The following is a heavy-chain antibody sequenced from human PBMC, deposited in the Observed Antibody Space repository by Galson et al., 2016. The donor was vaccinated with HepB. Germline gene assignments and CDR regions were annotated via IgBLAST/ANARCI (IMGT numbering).Heavy chain of an antibody. CDR1: AGSIKDFY. CDR3: ARDLAVGAGYAY. CDR2: IHSSGTT. V-gene: IGHV4-59*01. Sequence: ETLSLTCTVSAGSIKDFYWTWIRRPPGKGLEWIGYIHSSGTTIYNPSLKSRVTISVDTSKNQFSLDLGSVTAADTAVYYCARDLAVGAGYAYWGHGTLVTVSP. J-gene: IGHJ4*01. D-gene: IGHD5-12*01.